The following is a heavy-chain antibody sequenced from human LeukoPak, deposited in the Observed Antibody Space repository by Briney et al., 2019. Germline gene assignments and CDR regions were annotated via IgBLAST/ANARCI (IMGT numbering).Heavy chain of an antibody. CDR2: IYHSGST. V-gene: IGHV4-39*01. D-gene: IGHD2-8*01. Sequence: SETLSLTCTVSGGSISSSSYYWGWIRQPPGKGLEWIGSIYHSGSTYYNPSLKSRVTISVDTSKNQFSLKLSSVTAADMAVYYCTRHQWWLAPRNIDYWGQGTLVTVSS. J-gene: IGHJ4*02. CDR3: TRHQWWLAPRNIDY. CDR1: GGSISSSSYY.